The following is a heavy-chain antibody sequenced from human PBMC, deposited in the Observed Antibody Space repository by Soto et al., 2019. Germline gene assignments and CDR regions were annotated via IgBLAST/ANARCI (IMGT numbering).Heavy chain of an antibody. V-gene: IGHV1-8*01. CDR2: MNPNSGNT. CDR1: GYTFTSYD. CDR3: ASQRTPRGMDG. J-gene: IGHJ6*02. Sequence: QVQLVQSGAEVKKPGASVKVSCKASGYTFTSYDINWVRQATGQGLEWMGWMNPNSGNTGYAQKFQGRVTMTRNTSISTAYMELSSLRSEDTAMYDSASQRTPRGMDGWGQGTTVTVSS.